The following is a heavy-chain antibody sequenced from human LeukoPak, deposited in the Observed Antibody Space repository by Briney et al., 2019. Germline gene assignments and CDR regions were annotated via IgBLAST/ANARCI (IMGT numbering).Heavy chain of an antibody. V-gene: IGHV3-9*01. Sequence: GGSLRLSCAASGFTFDDYDMHWVRQAPGKGLEWVSGISWNSGSIGYADSVKGRFTISRDNAKNSLYLQMNSLRAEDTALYYCAKGSGYSYGSHFDYWGQGTLVTVSS. CDR2: ISWNSGSI. CDR1: GFTFDDYD. J-gene: IGHJ4*02. CDR3: AKGSGYSYGSHFDY. D-gene: IGHD5-18*01.